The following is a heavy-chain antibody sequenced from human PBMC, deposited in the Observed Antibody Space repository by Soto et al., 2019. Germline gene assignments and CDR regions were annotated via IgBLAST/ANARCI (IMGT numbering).Heavy chain of an antibody. J-gene: IGHJ3*02. CDR2: ISGGAEST. D-gene: IGHD4-17*01. Sequence: GGSLRLSCAASGFTFSTYAMSWVRQPPGKGLEWVSAISGGAESTYYADSVKGRFTISRDNSENTLFLQINSLGPEDTAVYYCAKGGPLTTVTPRGDAFDIWGQGTMVTVSS. CDR1: GFTFSTYA. CDR3: AKGGPLTTVTPRGDAFDI. V-gene: IGHV3-23*01.